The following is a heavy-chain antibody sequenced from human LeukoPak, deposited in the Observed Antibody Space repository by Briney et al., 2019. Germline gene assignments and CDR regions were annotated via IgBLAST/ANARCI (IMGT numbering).Heavy chain of an antibody. V-gene: IGHV4-34*01. D-gene: IGHD6-19*01. CDR3: TRGADSSGWKNRYYYYGMDV. J-gene: IGHJ6*02. Sequence: SETLSLTCAVYGGSFSGYYWSWIRQPPGKGRKWIGEINHSGRTNYNPSLKSRVTISVDTSKNQFSLKLSSVTAADTDVYYCTRGADSSGWKNRYYYYGMDVWGQGTTVTVSS. CDR2: INHSGRT. CDR1: GGSFSGYY.